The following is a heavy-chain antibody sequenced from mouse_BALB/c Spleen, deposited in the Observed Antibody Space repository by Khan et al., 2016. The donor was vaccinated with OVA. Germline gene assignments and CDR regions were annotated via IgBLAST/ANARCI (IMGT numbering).Heavy chain of an antibody. CDR1: GYSITSDYA. Sequence: EVQLQESGPGLVKPSQSLSLTCTVTGYSITSDYAWNWIRQFPGNKLEWLGFISYSGNTNYNPSLKSRISLTRDTSKNQFFLQLNSVTTEDTATDYCARIGGGDFDYWGQGTTLTVSS. V-gene: IGHV3-2*02. J-gene: IGHJ2*01. CDR3: ARIGGGDFDY. CDR2: ISYSGNT. D-gene: IGHD1-1*02.